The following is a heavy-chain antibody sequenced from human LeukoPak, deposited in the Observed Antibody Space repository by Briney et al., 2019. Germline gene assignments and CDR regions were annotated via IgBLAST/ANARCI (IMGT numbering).Heavy chain of an antibody. CDR2: IYGGGNI. V-gene: IGHV3-53*01. Sequence: GGSPRLSCAASGFTVSSNYMNWVRQAPGKGLEWVSVIYGGGNIYYADSVKGRFTISRDNSKNPLYLQMNSLRAEDTAVYYCARGAGYNYPYYFDYWGQGTLVTVSS. CDR3: ARGAGYNYPYYFDY. CDR1: GFTVSSNY. D-gene: IGHD5-24*01. J-gene: IGHJ4*02.